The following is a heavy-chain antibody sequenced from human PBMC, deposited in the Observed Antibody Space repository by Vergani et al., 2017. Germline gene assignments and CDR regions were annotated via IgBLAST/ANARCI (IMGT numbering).Heavy chain of an antibody. D-gene: IGHD2-15*01. CDR2: IYYSGST. CDR3: ARVPGYCSGGSCYRHYYYGMDV. J-gene: IGHJ6*02. CDR1: GGSISSSSYY. V-gene: IGHV4-39*07. Sequence: QLQLQESGPGLVKPSETLSLTCTVSGGSISSSSYYLGWIRQPRGKGMEWIGSIYYSGSTYYNPSLKSRVTISVDTSTNQFSLKLSSVTAADTAVYYCARVPGYCSGGSCYRHYYYGMDVWGQGTTVTVSS.